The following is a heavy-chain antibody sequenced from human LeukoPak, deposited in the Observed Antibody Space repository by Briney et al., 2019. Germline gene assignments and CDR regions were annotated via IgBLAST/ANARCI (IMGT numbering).Heavy chain of an antibody. D-gene: IGHD4-23*01. J-gene: IGHJ4*02. V-gene: IGHV1-46*01. CDR3: AADALNGNSKMGLPWGPDY. Sequence: ASVTVSCTASGYTFTSYYMHWVRQAPGQGLEWMGIINPSGGSTSYAQKFQGRVTMTRDTSTSTVYMELSSLRSEDTAVYYCAADALNGNSKMGLPWGPDYWGQGPLVTVS. CDR1: GYTFTSYY. CDR2: INPSGGST.